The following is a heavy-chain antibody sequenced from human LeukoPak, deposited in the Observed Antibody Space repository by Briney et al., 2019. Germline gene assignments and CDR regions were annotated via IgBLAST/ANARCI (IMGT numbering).Heavy chain of an antibody. CDR1: GFTFSSYA. J-gene: IGHJ4*02. CDR2: ICGSGGST. CDR3: AKEPYSSGWYLDY. Sequence: GGSLRLSCAAPGFTFSSYAMSWVRQAPGKGLEWVSAICGSGGSTYYADSVKGRFTISRDNSKNTLYLQMNSLRAEDTAVYYCAKEPYSSGWYLDYWGQGTLVTVSS. V-gene: IGHV3-23*01. D-gene: IGHD6-19*01.